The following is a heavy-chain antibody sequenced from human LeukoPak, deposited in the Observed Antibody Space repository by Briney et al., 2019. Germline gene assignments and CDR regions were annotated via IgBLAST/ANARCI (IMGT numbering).Heavy chain of an antibody. V-gene: IGHV3-23*01. Sequence: GGSLRLSCAASGFTFSSYAMSWVRQAPGKGLEWVSAISGSGLSAYYADSVKGRFTISRDNSQNTLYLQMNSLRAEDTAVYYCAKTLSSGYLFDYWGQGTLVTVSS. CDR2: ISGSGLSA. CDR3: AKTLSSGYLFDY. D-gene: IGHD3-22*01. J-gene: IGHJ4*02. CDR1: GFTFSSYA.